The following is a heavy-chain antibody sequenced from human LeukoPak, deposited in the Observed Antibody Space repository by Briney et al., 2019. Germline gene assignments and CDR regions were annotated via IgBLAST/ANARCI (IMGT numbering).Heavy chain of an antibody. CDR3: ATDRGTDPKGDAFGI. CDR1: GFTFDDYA. J-gene: IGHJ3*02. D-gene: IGHD1-7*01. CDR2: ISWNSGSI. Sequence: GRSLRLSCAASGFTFDDYAMHWVRQAPGEGLEWVSGISWNSGSIGYADSVKGRFTISRDNAKNSLYLQMNSLRAEDMALYYCATDRGTDPKGDAFGIWGQGTMVTVSS. V-gene: IGHV3-9*03.